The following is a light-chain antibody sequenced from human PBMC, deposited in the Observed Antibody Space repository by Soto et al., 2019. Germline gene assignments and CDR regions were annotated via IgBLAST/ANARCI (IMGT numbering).Light chain of an antibody. CDR2: GNN. V-gene: IGLV1-40*01. CDR3: QAFDTSRGRSV. Sequence: QSALTQPPSVSGAPGQRVTIPCTGTSSNIGAGFDVHWYQHLPGTAPKLLIYGNNHRPSGVPDRFSGSKSGTSASLAITGLQAEDEAAYYCQAFDTSRGRSVFGVGTKLTVL. J-gene: IGLJ2*01. CDR1: SSNIGAGFD.